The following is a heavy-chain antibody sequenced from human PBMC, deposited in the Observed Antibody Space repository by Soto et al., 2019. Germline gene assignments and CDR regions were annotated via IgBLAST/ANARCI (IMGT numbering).Heavy chain of an antibody. J-gene: IGHJ5*02. Sequence: QVHLVQSGVEVKTPGASVKVSCQASGYTFFTYDISWVQQATGQGLEWMGWISTYSGDTKNAQKFQGRVTRTTDTSTTTAYLELRSLRSDDTAVYYCARHHGPTTSENWFDPWGQGPLVPGSS. CDR1: GYTFFTYD. CDR3: ARHHGPTTSENWFDP. D-gene: IGHD5-12*01. CDR2: ISTYSGDT. V-gene: IGHV1-18*01.